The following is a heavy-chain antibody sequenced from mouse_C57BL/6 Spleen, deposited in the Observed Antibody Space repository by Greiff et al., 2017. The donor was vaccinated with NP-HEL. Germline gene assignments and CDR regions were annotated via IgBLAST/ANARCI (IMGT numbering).Heavy chain of an antibody. CDR2: IDPETGGT. J-gene: IGHJ3*01. CDR1: GYTFTDYE. CDR3: TRRIYYDYRPWFAY. Sequence: QVQLQQSGAELVWPGASVTLSCKASGYTFTDYEMHWVKQTPVHGLEWIGAIDPETGGTAYNQKFKGKAILTADKSSSTAYMELRSLTSEDSAVYYCTRRIYYDYRPWFAYWGQGTLVTVSA. V-gene: IGHV1-15*01. D-gene: IGHD2-4*01.